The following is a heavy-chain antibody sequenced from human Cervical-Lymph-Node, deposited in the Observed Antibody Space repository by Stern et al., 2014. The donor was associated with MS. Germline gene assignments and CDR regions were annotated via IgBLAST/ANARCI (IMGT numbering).Heavy chain of an antibody. CDR2: IHHSGNT. CDR3: ARDIGALTPVTTGSIDY. D-gene: IGHD4-17*01. CDR1: GGSISSGGYY. J-gene: IGHJ4*02. V-gene: IGHV4-31*03. Sequence: VQLVESGPGLVKPSQTLSLTCTVSGGSISSGGYYWSWIRQHPGKGLEWIGYIHHSGNTYYNPSLKSRLTLSVATYKYQFSLQLSPVTAADPAVYYCARDIGALTPVTTGSIDYWGQGTLVTVSS.